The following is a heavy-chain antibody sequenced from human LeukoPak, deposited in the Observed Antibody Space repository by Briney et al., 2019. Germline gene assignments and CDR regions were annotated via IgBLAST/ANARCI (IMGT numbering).Heavy chain of an antibody. Sequence: ASVKVSCKASGYTFTSYDINWVRQATGQGLEWMGWMNPNSGNTGYAQKFQGRVTMTRNTSISTAYMELSSLRSEDTAVYYCARGPRRYYYMDVWGKGTTVTVSS. J-gene: IGHJ6*03. V-gene: IGHV1-8*01. CDR3: ARGPRRYYYMDV. CDR1: GYTFTSYD. CDR2: MNPNSGNT.